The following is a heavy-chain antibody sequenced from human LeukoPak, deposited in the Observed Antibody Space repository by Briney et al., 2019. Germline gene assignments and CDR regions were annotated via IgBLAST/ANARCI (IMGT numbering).Heavy chain of an antibody. CDR2: IKQDGSEK. CDR1: GFTFSSYW. V-gene: IGHV3-7*03. J-gene: IGHJ6*04. Sequence: GGSLRLSCAASGFTFSSYWMSWVRQAPGKGLKWVANIKQDGSEKYYVDSVEGRFTISRDNAKNSLYLQMNSLRAEDTAVYYCARDAVDTAMVYYYYYGMDVWGKGTTVTVSS. CDR3: ARDAVDTAMVYYYYYGMDV. D-gene: IGHD5-18*01.